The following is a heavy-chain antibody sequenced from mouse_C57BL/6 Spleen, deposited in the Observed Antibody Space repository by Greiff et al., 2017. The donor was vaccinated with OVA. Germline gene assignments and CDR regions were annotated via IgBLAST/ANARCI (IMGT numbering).Heavy chain of an antibody. CDR3: ARDGDYGYWYFDV. Sequence: DVMLVESGGGLVKPGGSLKLSCAASGFTFSSYAMSWVRQTPAKRLEWVATISDGGSYTYYPDNVKGRFTISRDNAKNNLYLQMSHLKSEDTAMYYCARDGDYGYWYFDVWGTGTTVTVSS. J-gene: IGHJ1*03. D-gene: IGHD2-13*01. CDR1: GFTFSSYA. V-gene: IGHV5-4*01. CDR2: ISDGGSYT.